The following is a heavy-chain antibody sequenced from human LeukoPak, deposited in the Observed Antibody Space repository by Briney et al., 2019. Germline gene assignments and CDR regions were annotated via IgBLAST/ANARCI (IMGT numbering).Heavy chain of an antibody. CDR1: GFTFRTSG. Sequence: GGSLRLSCAASGFTFRTSGMNWVRQAPGKGLEWVSYISSSGTTISYAQSVKGRFTITRDNAQNSLTLHMNTLRADDTAVYYCARDLGYNSGSGSSSPRWYFHSWGQGTLVTVSS. V-gene: IGHV3-48*01. D-gene: IGHD3-10*01. CDR2: ISSSGTTI. CDR3: ARDLGYNSGSGSSSPRWYFHS. J-gene: IGHJ4*02.